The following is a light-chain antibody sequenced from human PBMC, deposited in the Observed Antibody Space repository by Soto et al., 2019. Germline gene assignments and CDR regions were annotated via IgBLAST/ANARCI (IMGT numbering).Light chain of an antibody. Sequence: DIQMTQPPSSLSASVGDRVTITCRAIQSISSYLNWYQQKTAKAAPLLLYAASSLQSGVPPTFSGSGSGTAFTLPISSLQPEDFATYYCKQRYSTQRKFGQGTKVDIK. J-gene: IGKJ1*01. CDR3: KQRYSTQRK. CDR1: QSISSY. CDR2: AAS. V-gene: IGKV1-39*01.